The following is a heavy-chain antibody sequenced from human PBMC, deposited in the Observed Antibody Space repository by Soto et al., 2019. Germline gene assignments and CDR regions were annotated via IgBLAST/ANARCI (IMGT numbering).Heavy chain of an antibody. CDR2: IYYSGST. CDR1: GGSIRSRSYY. V-gene: IGHV4-39*01. J-gene: IGHJ4*02. Sequence: SVTQSLPNTVSGGSIRSRSYYWGWIRQPPGKGLEWIGSIYYSGSTYYNPSLKSRVTISVDTSKNQFSLKLSSVTAADTAVYYCARLHDYPTRWDYWGQGTLVTVSS. CDR3: ARLHDYPTRWDY. D-gene: IGHD4-17*01.